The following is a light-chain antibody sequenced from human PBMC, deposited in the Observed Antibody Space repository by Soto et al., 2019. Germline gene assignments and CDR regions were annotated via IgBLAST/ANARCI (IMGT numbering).Light chain of an antibody. CDR3: QQYGSSPRT. V-gene: IGKV3-20*01. J-gene: IGKJ2*01. Sequence: EIVLTQSPGTLSLSPGERATLSCRASQSVTSNYLAWYQHKPGQGPRLLIHGASSRATGIPDRFSGSGAGTDFALTISRLEPEDFAVYYCQQYGSSPRTFGQGAKLEIK. CDR1: QSVTSNY. CDR2: GAS.